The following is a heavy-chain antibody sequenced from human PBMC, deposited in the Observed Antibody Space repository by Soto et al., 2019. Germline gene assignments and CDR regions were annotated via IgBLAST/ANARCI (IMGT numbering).Heavy chain of an antibody. Sequence: PGGSLRLSCAASGFTFSDYEVNWVCQAPGKGLEWISYISASGATIHYADSVRGRLTISRDNAKNSVYLQMNSLRADDTGVYYCAKYYFGMGVWGQGTTVTVSS. CDR1: GFTFSDYE. J-gene: IGHJ6*02. V-gene: IGHV3-48*03. D-gene: IGHD3-10*01. CDR3: AKYYFGMGV. CDR2: ISASGATI.